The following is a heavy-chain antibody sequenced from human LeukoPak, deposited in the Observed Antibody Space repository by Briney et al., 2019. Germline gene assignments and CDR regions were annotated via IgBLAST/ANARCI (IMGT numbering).Heavy chain of an antibody. Sequence: GGSLRLSCAVSGFTFSDYYMSWVRQAPGKGLEWVSYISSGGSTISHADSVKGRFTISRDNAENSLYLQMNSLRAEDTAVYYCARRAAAGRCSDYWGQGTLVTVSS. J-gene: IGHJ4*02. CDR1: GFTFSDYY. CDR2: ISSGGSTI. D-gene: IGHD6-13*01. CDR3: ARRAAAGRCSDY. V-gene: IGHV3-11*01.